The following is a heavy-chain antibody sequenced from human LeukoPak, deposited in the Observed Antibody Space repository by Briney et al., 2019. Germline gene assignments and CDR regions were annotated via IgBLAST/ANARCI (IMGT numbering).Heavy chain of an antibody. D-gene: IGHD4-17*01. CDR1: GFTPIHYW. CDR3: ARGYYGDPSQVYYFDY. V-gene: IGHV3-7*01. CDR2: INQDGSET. J-gene: IGHJ4*02. Sequence: GGSLRLSCALSGFTPIHYWMTWVRQAPGKGLEWVANINQDGSETFYVDSVKGRFTISRDNAKNSLYLQMNSLRAEDTAVYYCARGYYGDPSQVYYFDYWGQGTLVTVSS.